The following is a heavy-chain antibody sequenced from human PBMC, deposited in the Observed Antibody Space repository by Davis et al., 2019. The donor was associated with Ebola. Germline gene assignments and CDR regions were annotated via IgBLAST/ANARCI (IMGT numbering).Heavy chain of an antibody. J-gene: IGHJ4*02. CDR2: ISSSSSYI. CDR3: ARDIAVAGTIGFDY. V-gene: IGHV3-21*01. CDR1: GFTFSSYS. Sequence: GESLKISCAASGFTFSSYSMNWVRQAPGKGLEWVSSISSSSSYIYYADPVKGRFTISRDNAKNTLYLQMNSLRPEDTAVYYCARDIAVAGTIGFDYWGQGTLVTVSS. D-gene: IGHD6-19*01.